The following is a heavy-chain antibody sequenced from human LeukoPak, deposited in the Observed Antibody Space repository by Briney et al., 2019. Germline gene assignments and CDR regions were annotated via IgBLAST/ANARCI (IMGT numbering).Heavy chain of an antibody. D-gene: IGHD5-24*01. V-gene: IGHV4-59*11. J-gene: IGHJ4*02. Sequence: SETLSLTCTVPGGSISSHYWSWIRQPPGKGLEWIGYIYYSGSTNYNPSLKSRVTISVDTSKNQFSLKLSSVTAADTAVYYCARGGKGGYNHRGFDYWGQGTLVTVSS. CDR2: IYYSGST. CDR3: ARGGKGGYNHRGFDY. CDR1: GGSISSHY.